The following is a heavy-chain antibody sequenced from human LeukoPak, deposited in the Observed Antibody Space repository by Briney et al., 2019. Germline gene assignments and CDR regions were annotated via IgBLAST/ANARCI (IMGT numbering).Heavy chain of an antibody. CDR1: GFTFSDYG. CDR3: AKVFEVRGARRPKDY. Sequence: GRSLRLSCAASGFTFSDYGMHWVRQAPGKGLEWVALISYDGGNKFYADSVRDRFTISRDNSKNTLFLQMNSIRIEDTAVYYCAKVFEVRGARRPKDYWGQGTLVIVSS. CDR2: ISYDGGNK. V-gene: IGHV3-30*18. J-gene: IGHJ4*02. D-gene: IGHD3-10*01.